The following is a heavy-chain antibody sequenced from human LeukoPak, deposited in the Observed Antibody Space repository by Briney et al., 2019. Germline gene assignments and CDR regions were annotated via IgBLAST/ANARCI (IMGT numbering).Heavy chain of an antibody. CDR3: ARGRGAYYYDSSGYPDY. V-gene: IGHV1-18*04. CDR2: ISAYNGNT. Sequence: ASVKVSCKASGYTFTDYYIHWVRQAPGQGLEWMGWISAYNGNTNYAQKLQGRVTMTTDTSTSTAYMELRSLRSDDTAVYYCARGRGAYYYDSSGYPDYWGQGTLVTVSS. CDR1: GYTFTDYY. J-gene: IGHJ4*02. D-gene: IGHD3-22*01.